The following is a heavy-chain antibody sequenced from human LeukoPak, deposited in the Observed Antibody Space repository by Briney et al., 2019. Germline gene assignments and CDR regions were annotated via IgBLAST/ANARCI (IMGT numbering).Heavy chain of an antibody. CDR3: ARRGGYILTGYSG. CDR1: GGSFSGYY. CDR2: INHSGST. V-gene: IGHV4-34*01. J-gene: IGHJ4*02. Sequence: KPSETLSLTCAVYGGSFSGYYWSWIRQPPGKGLEWIGEINHSGSTNYNPSLKSRVTISVDTSKNQFSLKLSSVTAADTAVYYCARRGGYILTGYSGWGQGTLVTVSS. D-gene: IGHD3-9*01.